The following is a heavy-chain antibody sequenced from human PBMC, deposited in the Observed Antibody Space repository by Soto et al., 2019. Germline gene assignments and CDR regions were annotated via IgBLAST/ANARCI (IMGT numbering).Heavy chain of an antibody. V-gene: IGHV1-46*01. CDR1: GYTFSRYY. CDR3: ARRKGLASYHYYYGMDF. Sequence: QVQLVQSGAEAKKPGASVKVSCEASGYTFSRYYIYWVRQAPGQGLESMGAINPSGGITTYAQKFQGRVTMTSDTSPRTVYMELSSLRSEDTAVYYCARRKGLASYHYYYGMDFWGQGTTVTVSS. J-gene: IGHJ6*02. D-gene: IGHD5-12*01. CDR2: INPSGGIT.